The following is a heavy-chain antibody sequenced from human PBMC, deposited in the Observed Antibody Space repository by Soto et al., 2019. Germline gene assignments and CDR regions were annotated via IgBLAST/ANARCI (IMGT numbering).Heavy chain of an antibody. V-gene: IGHV3-33*01. CDR3: AREGIGVVVAVIDY. CDR2: IWYDGSNK. D-gene: IGHD2-15*01. CDR1: GFTFSSYG. Sequence: GSLRLSCAASGFTFSSYGMHWVRQAPGKGLEWVAVIWYDGSNKYYADSVKGRFTISRDNSKNTLYLQMNSLRAEDTAVYYCAREGIGVVVAVIDYWGRGPLVTVSS. J-gene: IGHJ4*02.